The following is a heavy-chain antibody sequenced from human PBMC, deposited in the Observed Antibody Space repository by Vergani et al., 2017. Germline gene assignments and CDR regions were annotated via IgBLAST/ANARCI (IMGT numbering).Heavy chain of an antibody. V-gene: IGHV1-69*01. J-gene: IGHJ6*03. Sequence: QVQLVQSGAEVKKPGSSVKVSCKASGGTFSSYAISWVRQAPGQGLEWMGGIIPIFGTANYAQKFQGRVTITADESTSTAYMELSSLRSDDTAVYYCASQAPLGPPDYYYYYMDVWGKGTTVTVSS. CDR3: ASQAPLGPPDYYYYYMDV. CDR2: IIPIFGTA. CDR1: GGTFSSYA.